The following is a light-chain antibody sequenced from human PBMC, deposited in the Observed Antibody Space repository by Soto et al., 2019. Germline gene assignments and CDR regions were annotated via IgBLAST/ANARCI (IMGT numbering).Light chain of an antibody. J-gene: IGLJ1*01. CDR1: SNDVGGYKY. CDR2: EVN. V-gene: IGLV2-14*03. CDR3: GSYSSNNILSYV. Sequence: QSVLTQPPSASGTPGQRVTISCSGSSNDVGGYKYVSWYQQRPGTAPKLIMFEVNNRPSGVSDRFSGSRSANTASLTISGLQAQDEADYYCGSYSSNNILSYVFGTGTKVTVL.